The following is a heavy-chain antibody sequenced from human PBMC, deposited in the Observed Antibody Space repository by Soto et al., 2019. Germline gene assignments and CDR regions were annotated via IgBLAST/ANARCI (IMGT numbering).Heavy chain of an antibody. Sequence: QTGGSLRLSCAASEFTFSSYVMSWVRQAPGKGLEWVSSISGSGGTPYYGDSVKGRFIISRDNSKDTLYLQMHSLRAEDTAVYFCAKGLYDNAGYYFSNWGQGTLVTVSS. V-gene: IGHV3-23*01. CDR2: ISGSGGTP. CDR1: EFTFSSYV. D-gene: IGHD3-22*01. CDR3: AKGLYDNAGYYFSN. J-gene: IGHJ4*02.